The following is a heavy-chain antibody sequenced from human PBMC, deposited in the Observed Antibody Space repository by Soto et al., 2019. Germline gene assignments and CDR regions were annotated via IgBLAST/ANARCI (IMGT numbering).Heavy chain of an antibody. D-gene: IGHD2-15*01. V-gene: IGHV4-39*01. Sequence: QLQLQESGPGLVKPSETLSLTCTVSGGSISSSSYYWGWIRQPPGKGLEWIGSIYYSGSTSYNPSLKSRVTISVDTSKNQFSLKLSSVTAADTAVYYCARAYSPGYYYYYGMDVWGQGTTVTVSS. CDR3: ARAYSPGYYYYYGMDV. CDR2: IYYSGST. J-gene: IGHJ6*02. CDR1: GGSISSSSYY.